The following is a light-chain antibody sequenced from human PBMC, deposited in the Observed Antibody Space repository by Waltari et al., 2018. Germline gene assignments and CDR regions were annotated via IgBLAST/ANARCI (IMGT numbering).Light chain of an antibody. CDR3: QQTTSFPLT. J-gene: IGKJ4*01. V-gene: IGKV1-12*01. CDR2: IGS. Sequence: DIQMTQSPSSVSASVGDRVTITCRASQDIATWLSWYQQKIGKAPKLLIYIGSSLQSGVPPRFSGSGSGTDFTLTISRLQPEDSATYYCQQTTSFPLTFGGGTKVEIK. CDR1: QDIATW.